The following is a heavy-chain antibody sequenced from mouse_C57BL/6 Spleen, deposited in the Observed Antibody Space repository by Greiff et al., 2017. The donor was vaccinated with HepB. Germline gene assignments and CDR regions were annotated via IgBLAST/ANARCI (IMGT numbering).Heavy chain of an antibody. CDR2: INPSNGGT. V-gene: IGHV1-53*01. D-gene: IGHD1-1*01. J-gene: IGHJ2*01. Sequence: VQLQQPGTELVKPGASVKLSCKASGYTFTSYWMHWVKQRPGQGLEWIGNINPSNGGTNYNEKFKSKATLTVDKSSSTAYMQLSSLTSEDSAVYYCARSNYSSRHYFDYWGQGTTLTVSS. CDR1: GYTFTSYW. CDR3: ARSNYSSRHYFDY.